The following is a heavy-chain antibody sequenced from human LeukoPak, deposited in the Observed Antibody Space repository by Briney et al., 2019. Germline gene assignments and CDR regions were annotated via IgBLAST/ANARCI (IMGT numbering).Heavy chain of an antibody. V-gene: IGHV1-69*01. CDR3: ASGSSIAAHPGWFDP. D-gene: IGHD6-6*01. CDR2: IIPIFGTA. J-gene: IGHJ5*02. CDR1: GGTFSSYA. Sequence: SVKVSCKASGGTFSSYAINWVRQAPGQGLEWMGGIIPIFGTANYAQKFQGRVTITADESTSTAYMELSSLRSEDTAVYYCASGSSIAAHPGWFDPWGQGTLVTVSS.